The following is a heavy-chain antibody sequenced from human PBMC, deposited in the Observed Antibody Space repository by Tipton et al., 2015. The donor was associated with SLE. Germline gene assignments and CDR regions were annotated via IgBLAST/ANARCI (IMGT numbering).Heavy chain of an antibody. CDR1: GYSISSSSY. J-gene: IGHJ3*01. Sequence: TLSLTCAVSGYSISSSSYWGWIRQPPGKGLEWIGQIYTSGSTNYNPALKSRVTISLDTSKNQCSLSLRSVTAADTAVYFCSSCNWDETFDVWGQGTMVTVSS. V-gene: IGHV4-38-2*01. CDR2: IYTSGST. CDR3: SSCNWDETFDV. D-gene: IGHD7-27*01.